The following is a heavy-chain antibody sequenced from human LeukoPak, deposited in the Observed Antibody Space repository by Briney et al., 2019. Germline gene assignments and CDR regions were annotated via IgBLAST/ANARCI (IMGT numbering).Heavy chain of an antibody. CDR1: GGSINSYY. J-gene: IGHJ4*02. CDR2: IHYSGST. CDR3: ARGREKYYGSGSYGY. Sequence: PSETLSLTCTVSGGSINSYYWTWIRQPPGKGLEWIGYIHYSGSTNYNPSLKSRVTISVDTSKNQFSLNLSSVTAADTAVYYCARGREKYYGSGSYGYWGQGILVTVSS. V-gene: IGHV4-59*01. D-gene: IGHD3-10*01.